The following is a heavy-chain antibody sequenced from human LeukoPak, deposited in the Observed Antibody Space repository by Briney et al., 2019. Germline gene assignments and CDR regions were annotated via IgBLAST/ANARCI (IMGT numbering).Heavy chain of an antibody. CDR3: ARIKFLYSNYVNYFDY. J-gene: IGHJ4*02. Sequence: PGGSLRLSCAASGFTFSSYWMSWVRQAPGKGLEWVANIKQDGSEKYYVDSVKGRFTISRDNAKNSLYLQMNSLRAEDTAVYYCARIKFLYSNYVNYFDYWGQGTLVTVSS. D-gene: IGHD4-11*01. CDR2: IKQDGSEK. CDR1: GFTFSSYW. V-gene: IGHV3-7*01.